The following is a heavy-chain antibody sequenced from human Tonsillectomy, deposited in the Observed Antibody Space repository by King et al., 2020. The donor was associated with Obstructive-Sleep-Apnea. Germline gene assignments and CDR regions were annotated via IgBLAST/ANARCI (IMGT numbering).Heavy chain of an antibody. Sequence: VQLVESGGGVVQPGRSFGLSCAASGFTFSSSGMHWVRQAPNKGREWVALIWHDGSNKYYADSVKGRFTISRDNSNNTLYLQMNSLRAEDTAVYDCARDRSLPSGFFDYWGQGTLVTVSS. CDR3: ARDRSLPSGFFDY. CDR2: IWHDGSNK. J-gene: IGHJ4*02. CDR1: GFTFSSSG. D-gene: IGHD2-2*01. V-gene: IGHV3-33*01.